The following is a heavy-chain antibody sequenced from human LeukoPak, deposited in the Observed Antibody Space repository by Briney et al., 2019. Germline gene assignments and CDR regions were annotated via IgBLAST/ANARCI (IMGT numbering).Heavy chain of an antibody. J-gene: IGHJ4*02. CDR3: ARARTTVVTPHFDY. Sequence: GGSLRLSCAASGFTFSSYSMNWVRQAPGKGLEWVSYISSSSSTIYYADSVKGRFTISRDNAKNSLYLQMNSLRAEDTAVYYCARARTTVVTPHFDYWGQGTLVTVSS. D-gene: IGHD4-23*01. V-gene: IGHV3-48*04. CDR2: ISSSSSTI. CDR1: GFTFSSYS.